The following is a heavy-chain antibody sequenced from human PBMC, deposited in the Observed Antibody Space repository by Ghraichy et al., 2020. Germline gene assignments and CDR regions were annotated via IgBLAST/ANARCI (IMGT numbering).Heavy chain of an antibody. CDR3: ASGDYFDSSGYFADAFDI. V-gene: IGHV3-7*01. J-gene: IGHJ3*02. CDR1: GFTFSSYW. CDR2: TKPDGSEN. D-gene: IGHD3-22*01. Sequence: GESLNISCAASGFTFSSYWMSWVRQAPGKGLEWVANTKPDGSENYYVGSVKGRFTISRDNAKNSLYLQMNSLRAEDTAVYYCASGDYFDSSGYFADAFDIWGLGTIVTVSS.